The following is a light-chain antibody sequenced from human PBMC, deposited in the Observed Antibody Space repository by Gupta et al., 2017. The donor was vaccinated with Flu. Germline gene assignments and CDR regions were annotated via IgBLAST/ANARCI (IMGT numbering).Light chain of an antibody. CDR3: ASWDDSRNGGV. CDR1: SSKIGSNT. Sequence: VTISGSGSSSKIGSNTVNWYQQRTGTAPKLLIYNNNQRPSGVPERFSGAKSDTSASVAISGLQAEEEADYYCASWDDSRNGGVFGGGTKVTVL. J-gene: IGLJ3*02. CDR2: NNN. V-gene: IGLV1-44*01.